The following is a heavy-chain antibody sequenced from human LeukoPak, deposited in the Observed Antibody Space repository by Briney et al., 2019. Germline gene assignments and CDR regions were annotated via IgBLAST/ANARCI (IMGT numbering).Heavy chain of an antibody. CDR2: IYPGDSDT. CDR1: GYSFTSYW. CDR3: ARHWGPNGGYLGGLDY. Sequence: RGESLKISCKGSGYSFTSYWIGWVRQMPGKGLEWMGIIYPGDSDTRYSPSFQGQVTISADKSISTAYLQWSSLKASDTAMYYCARHWGPNGGYLGGLDYWGQGTLVTVSS. D-gene: IGHD5-12*01. J-gene: IGHJ4*02. V-gene: IGHV5-51*01.